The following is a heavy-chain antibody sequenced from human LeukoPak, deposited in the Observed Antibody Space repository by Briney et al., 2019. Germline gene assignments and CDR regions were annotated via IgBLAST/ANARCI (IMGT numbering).Heavy chain of an antibody. CDR3: ARGDGSGWPLDY. D-gene: IGHD6-19*01. V-gene: IGHV4-59*01. J-gene: IGHJ4*02. Sequence: SETLSLTCTVSGGSLSSYYWSWVRQPPGKGLEWIGYIYYSGSTNYNPSLKSRVTISVDTSKTQFSPKLSSVTAADTAVYYCARGDGSGWPLDYWGQGTLVTVSS. CDR1: GGSLSSYY. CDR2: IYYSGST.